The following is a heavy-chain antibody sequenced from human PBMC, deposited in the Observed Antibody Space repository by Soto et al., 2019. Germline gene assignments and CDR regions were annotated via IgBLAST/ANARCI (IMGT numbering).Heavy chain of an antibody. D-gene: IGHD4-17*01. CDR2: IYPSDSDT. Sequence: GESLKIWCQVFGYTFAIYWIGWVRQMPGKGLEWMGIIYPSDSDTRYSPSFQGQVTISADQSINTAYLQWDSLKASDTAIYYCARPANTVADHFDLWGQGTPVTVSS. CDR3: ARPANTVADHFDL. V-gene: IGHV5-51*01. J-gene: IGHJ4*02. CDR1: GYTFAIYW.